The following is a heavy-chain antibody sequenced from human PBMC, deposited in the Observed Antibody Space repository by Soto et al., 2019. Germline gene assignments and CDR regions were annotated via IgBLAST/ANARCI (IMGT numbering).Heavy chain of an antibody. V-gene: IGHV1-69*01. CDR3: APGGNYYESSALAY. CDR1: GDSFTSYA. J-gene: IGHJ1*01. D-gene: IGHD3-22*01. CDR2: IIPIFGTA. Sequence: QVQLVQSGAEVKKPGSSVKVSCKASGDSFTSYAISWVRQAPGHGLDWMGRIIPIFGTANYAQRVEGRVTITADESTSTANMELSSLRSYDTAVYYCAPGGNYYESSALAYGGQGTLVPVSS.